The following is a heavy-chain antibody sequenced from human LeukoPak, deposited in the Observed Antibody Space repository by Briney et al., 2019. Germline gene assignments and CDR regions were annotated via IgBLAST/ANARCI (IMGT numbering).Heavy chain of an antibody. CDR3: ARSPPTGYLYYFDY. CDR1: DYTFTSYG. V-gene: IGHV1-18*01. Sequence: ASVKVSCKASDYTFTSYGISWVRQAPGQGLEWTGWISAYNGHAYYIQKIRDRVTMTTDTSTSTAYMELRGLTSDDTAVYYCARSPPTGYLYYFDYWGQGTLVTVSS. J-gene: IGHJ4*02. D-gene: IGHD3-9*01. CDR2: ISAYNGHA.